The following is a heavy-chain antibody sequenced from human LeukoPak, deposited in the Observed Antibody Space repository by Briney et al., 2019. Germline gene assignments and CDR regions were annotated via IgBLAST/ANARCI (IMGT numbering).Heavy chain of an antibody. V-gene: IGHV2-5*01. D-gene: IGHD5-18*01. Sequence: SGPTLVNPTQTLTLTCTFSGFSLSTTGVGVGWIRQSPGKALEWLAVNYWNDDKSYSPSLKSRLTITKDTSKNQVVLIMTNMDPVDTATYYCAHRQGYSYGQRFDPWGQGTLVTVSS. CDR2: NYWNDDK. J-gene: IGHJ5*02. CDR3: AHRQGYSYGQRFDP. CDR1: GFSLSTTGVG.